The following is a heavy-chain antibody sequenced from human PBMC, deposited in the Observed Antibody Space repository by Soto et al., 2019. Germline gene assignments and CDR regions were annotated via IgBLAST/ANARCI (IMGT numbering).Heavy chain of an antibody. CDR2: INPNSTSA. CDR1: GYGNTIYY. V-gene: IGHV1-46*01. J-gene: IGHJ6*02. D-gene: IGHD3-3*01. Sequence: LLNGYCKTAGYGNTIYYFDWVRKTQEQGLEWMGIINPNSTSASYAQKFQGRVTMTRDTSTSTVYMELSTLRSEDTAVYYCARDRDFWTGYEYYYYAMDVWGQGTTVPV. CDR3: ARDRDFWTGYEYYYYAMDV.